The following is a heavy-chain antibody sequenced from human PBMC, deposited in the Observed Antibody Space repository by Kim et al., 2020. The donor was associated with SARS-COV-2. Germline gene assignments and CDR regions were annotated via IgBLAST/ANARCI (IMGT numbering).Heavy chain of an antibody. V-gene: IGHV5-51*01. CDR2: IYPGDSDT. CDR1: GYSFTSYW. Sequence: GESLKISCKGSGYSFTSYWIGWVRQMPGKGLEWMGIIYPGDSDTRYSPSFQGQVTISADKSISTAYLQWSSLKASDTAMYYCARHGAYSSNYYYYYGMDVWGQGTTVTVSS. J-gene: IGHJ6*02. D-gene: IGHD6-13*01. CDR3: ARHGAYSSNYYYYYGMDV.